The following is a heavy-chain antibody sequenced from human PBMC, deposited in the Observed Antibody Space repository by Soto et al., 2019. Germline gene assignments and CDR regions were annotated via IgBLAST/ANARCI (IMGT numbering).Heavy chain of an antibody. CDR1: GFTFSDYA. V-gene: IGHV3-30*03. CDR3: ATGMGALSHASDDY. D-gene: IGHD3-16*02. CDR2: ISYDGSDK. Sequence: QVQLVESGGGVVQPGRSLRLSCAASGFTFSDYAMHWVRQAPGKGLEWVAVISYDGSDKYYADSVKGRFTISRDNSRNTLNLQMNSLRADATAVSYCATGMGALSHASDDYWCQGTLITVYS. J-gene: IGHJ4*02.